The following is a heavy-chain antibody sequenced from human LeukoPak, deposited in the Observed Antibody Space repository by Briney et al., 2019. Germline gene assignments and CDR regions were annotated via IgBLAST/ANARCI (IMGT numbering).Heavy chain of an antibody. CDR1: GYTFTSYG. CDR2: ISAYNGNT. CDR3: ARADSSGYYYVPSYYYFDY. V-gene: IGHV1-18*01. D-gene: IGHD3-22*01. J-gene: IGHJ4*02. Sequence: ASVKVSCKASGYTFTSYGISWVRQAPGQGLEWMGWISAYNGNTNYAQELQGRVTMTTDTSTSTAYMELRSLRSDDTAVYYCARADSSGYYYVPSYYYFDYWGQGTLVTVSS.